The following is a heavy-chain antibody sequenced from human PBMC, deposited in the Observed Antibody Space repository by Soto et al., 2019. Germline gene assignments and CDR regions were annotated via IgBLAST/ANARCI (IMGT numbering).Heavy chain of an antibody. CDR2: INAGNGNT. J-gene: IGHJ4*02. D-gene: IGHD3-10*01. Sequence: QVQLVQSGAEVKKPGASVKVSCKASGYTFTSYAMHWVRQAPGQRLEWMGWINAGNGNTKYSQKLQGRVTITRDTSASTAYMELSSLRSEDTAVYDCASDMGFGRSDYWGQGTLVTVSS. V-gene: IGHV1-3*01. CDR1: GYTFTSYA. CDR3: ASDMGFGRSDY.